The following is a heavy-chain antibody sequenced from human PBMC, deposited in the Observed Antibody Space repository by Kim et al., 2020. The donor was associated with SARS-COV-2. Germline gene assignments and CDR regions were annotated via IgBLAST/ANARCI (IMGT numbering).Heavy chain of an antibody. CDR3: ARRRGAVAGTGFFDY. J-gene: IGHJ4*01. CDR1: GFTFSDFA. D-gene: IGHD6-19*01. CDR2: ISRASNYI. V-gene: IGHV3-21*01. Sequence: GGSLRLSCAASGFTFSDFAINWVRQAPGKGLEWVSSISRASNYIYYADSVKGRFTVSRDNAKNSLFLQMDSLRAEDTAVYYCARRRGAVAGTGFFDYWG.